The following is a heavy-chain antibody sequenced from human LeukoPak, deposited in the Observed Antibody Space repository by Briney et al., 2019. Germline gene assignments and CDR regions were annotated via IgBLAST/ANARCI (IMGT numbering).Heavy chain of an antibody. V-gene: IGHV3-64*01. J-gene: IGHJ4*02. CDR1: GFTFSTYA. CDR3: ARDPGYCSGGSCYYFDS. Sequence: GGSLRLSCAASGFTFSTYAMHWVRQAPGKGLEYVSEISSNGGSTYYANSVKGRFTISRDNSKSTLYLQMGSLRAEDMAVYYCARDPGYCSGGSCYYFDSWGQGTLVTVSS. D-gene: IGHD2-15*01. CDR2: ISSNGGST.